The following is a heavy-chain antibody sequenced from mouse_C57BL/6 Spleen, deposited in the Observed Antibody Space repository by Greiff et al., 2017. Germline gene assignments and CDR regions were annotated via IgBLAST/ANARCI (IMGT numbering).Heavy chain of an antibody. Sequence: QVQLQQPGAELVKPGASVKLSCKASGYTFTSYWMHWVKQRPGPGLEWIGMIHPNSGSTNYNEKFKSKATLTVDKSSSTAYMQLSSLTSEDSAVYYCARDGYDRDYFDYWGQGTTLTVSS. CDR2: IHPNSGST. V-gene: IGHV1-64*01. J-gene: IGHJ2*01. CDR3: ARDGYDRDYFDY. D-gene: IGHD2-2*01. CDR1: GYTFTSYW.